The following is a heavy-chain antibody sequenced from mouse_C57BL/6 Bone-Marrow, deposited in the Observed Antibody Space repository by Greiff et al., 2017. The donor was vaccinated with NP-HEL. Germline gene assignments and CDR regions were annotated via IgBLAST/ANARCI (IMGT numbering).Heavy chain of an antibody. J-gene: IGHJ2*01. CDR3: ARGGLLYYFDY. D-gene: IGHD1-1*01. CDR2: IDPSDSYT. V-gene: IGHV1-59*01. CDR1: GYTFTSYW. Sequence: VQLQQPGAELVRPGTSVKLSCKASGYTFTSYWMHWVKQRPGQGLEWIGVIDPSDSYTNYNQKFKGKATLTVDTSSSTAYMQLSSLTSEDSAVYYWARGGLLYYFDYWGQGTTLTVSS.